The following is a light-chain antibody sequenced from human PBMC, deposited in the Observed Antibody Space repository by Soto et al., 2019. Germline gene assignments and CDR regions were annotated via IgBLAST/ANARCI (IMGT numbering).Light chain of an antibody. CDR1: SSDVGGYNY. V-gene: IGLV2-14*03. J-gene: IGLJ3*02. Sequence: QSVLTQPASVSGSPGQSFTISCTGTSSDVGGYNYVSWYQQHPGKAPKLMLYDVGSRPSGVSNRFSGSKSGNTASLTISGLQAEDEADYYCCSYTSSTTWVFGGGTQLTVL. CDR2: DVG. CDR3: CSYTSSTTWV.